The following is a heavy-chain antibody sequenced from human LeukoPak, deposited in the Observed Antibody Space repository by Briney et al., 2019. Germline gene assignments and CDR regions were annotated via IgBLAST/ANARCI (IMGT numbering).Heavy chain of an antibody. CDR1: GYSFTDYG. CDR3: ARDIWSGSDH. CDR2: ISGYNGNT. D-gene: IGHD3-3*01. Sequence: ASVKVSCKTSGYSFTDYGISWVRQAPGQGLEWMGWISGYNGNTNYAQRLQGRVTMTTDTSTSTAYMEVRSLRSDDTAVYYCARDIWSGSDHWGQGTLVTVSS. V-gene: IGHV1-18*01. J-gene: IGHJ5*02.